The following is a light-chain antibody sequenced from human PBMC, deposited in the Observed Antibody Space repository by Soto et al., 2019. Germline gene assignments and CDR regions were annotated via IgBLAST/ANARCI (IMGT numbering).Light chain of an antibody. J-gene: IGKJ1*01. Sequence: EIVLTQSPATLSLSPGERATLSCRASQSVTRYLAWYQQRPGQTPRLLIYDASNRANGIPARFSGSGSGTEFTLSLSSLEPEDFAVFYCHQYGISPQTFGPGNKGEI. V-gene: IGKV3-11*01. CDR2: DAS. CDR3: HQYGISPQT. CDR1: QSVTRY.